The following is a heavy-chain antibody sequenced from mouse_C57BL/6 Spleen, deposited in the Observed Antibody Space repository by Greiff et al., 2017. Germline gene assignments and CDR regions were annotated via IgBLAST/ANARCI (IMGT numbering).Heavy chain of an antibody. J-gene: IGHJ3*01. CDR1: GFNIKDDY. D-gene: IGHD1-1*01. V-gene: IGHV14-4*01. CDR2: IDPENGDT. CDR3: TVYSGFAY. Sequence: EVKVVESGAELVRPGASVKLSCTASGFNIKDDYMHWVKQRPEQGLEWIGWIDPENGDTEYASKFQGKATITADTSSNTAYLQLSSLTSEDTAVYYCTVYSGFAYWGQGTLVTVSA.